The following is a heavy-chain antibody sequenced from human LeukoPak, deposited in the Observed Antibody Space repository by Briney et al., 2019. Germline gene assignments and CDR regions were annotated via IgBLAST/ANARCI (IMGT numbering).Heavy chain of an antibody. CDR1: GFMFTVYG. D-gene: IGHD3-3*01. V-gene: IGHV3-33*01. CDR3: VRDLESGKYGAY. J-gene: IGHJ4*02. CDR2: VEHDGTYQ. Sequence: PGGSLRLSWAAYGFMFTVYGMQCFRQAPGKGLEQVAVVEHDGTYQRYADSVKGRFTISRENSKNTLYLQMTNLRREDTAVYYCVRDLESGKYGAYCGEGTVVTVSS.